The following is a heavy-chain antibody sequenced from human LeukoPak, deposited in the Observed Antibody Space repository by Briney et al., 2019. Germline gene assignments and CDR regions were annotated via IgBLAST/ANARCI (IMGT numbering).Heavy chain of an antibody. D-gene: IGHD2-2*01. Sequence: PGESLKISCKGSGYSFTSYWIGWVRQMPGKGLEWMGIIYPGDSDTRYSPSFQGQVTISADKSISTAYLQWSSLKASDTAMYYCARASRLSTSKYYYYGMDVWGKGTTVTVSS. CDR3: ARASRLSTSKYYYYGMDV. V-gene: IGHV5-51*03. CDR2: IYPGDSDT. CDR1: GYSFTSYW. J-gene: IGHJ6*04.